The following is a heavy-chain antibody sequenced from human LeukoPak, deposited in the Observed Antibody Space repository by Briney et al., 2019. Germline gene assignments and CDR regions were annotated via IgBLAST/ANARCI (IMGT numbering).Heavy chain of an antibody. Sequence: SETLSLTCAVYGGSFSGYYWSWIRQPPGKGLEWIGEINHSGSTNYNPSLKSRVTISVDTSKNQFSLKLSSVTAADTAVYYCARAYSYGLNWFDPWGQGTLVTVSS. V-gene: IGHV4-34*01. CDR3: ARAYSYGLNWFDP. CDR1: GGSFSGYY. J-gene: IGHJ5*02. D-gene: IGHD5-18*01. CDR2: INHSGST.